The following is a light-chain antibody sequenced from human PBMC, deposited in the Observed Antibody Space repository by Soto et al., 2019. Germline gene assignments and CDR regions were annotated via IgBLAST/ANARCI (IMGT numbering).Light chain of an antibody. CDR3: SSYTTISTYV. Sequence: QSAPTHPASVSGSPGQSIPISCTRTSRDVGGYNYVSWYQQHPGKAPKLMIYDVRNRPSGVSNRFSGSKSVNTASLTISGLQAEDEADYYCSSYTTISTYVFGTGTKVTVL. CDR2: DVR. J-gene: IGLJ1*01. V-gene: IGLV2-14*01. CDR1: SRDVGGYNY.